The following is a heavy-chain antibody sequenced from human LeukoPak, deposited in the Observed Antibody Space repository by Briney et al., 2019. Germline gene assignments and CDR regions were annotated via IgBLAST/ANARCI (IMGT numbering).Heavy chain of an antibody. Sequence: ASVKVSCKASGYTFTSYYMHWVRQAPGQGLGWMGIINPSGGSTSYAQRFQGRVTMTRDMSTSTVYMELSSLRSEDTAVYYCARVNWNDDAFDIWGQGTMVTVSS. J-gene: IGHJ3*02. CDR2: INPSGGST. CDR1: GYTFTSYY. D-gene: IGHD1-1*01. V-gene: IGHV1-46*01. CDR3: ARVNWNDDAFDI.